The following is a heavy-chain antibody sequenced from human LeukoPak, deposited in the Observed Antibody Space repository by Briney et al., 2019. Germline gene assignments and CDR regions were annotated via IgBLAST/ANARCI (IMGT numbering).Heavy chain of an antibody. CDR1: GFTFSDYY. D-gene: IGHD2-8*01. Sequence: PGGSLRLSCAASGFTFSDYYMSWIRQAPGKGLEWVSYISSSGSTIYYADSVKGRFTISRDNAKNSLYLQVNSLRAEDTAVYYCASGVTVYYYYGMDVWGQGTTVTVSS. J-gene: IGHJ6*02. V-gene: IGHV3-11*01. CDR3: ASGVTVYYYYGMDV. CDR2: ISSSGSTI.